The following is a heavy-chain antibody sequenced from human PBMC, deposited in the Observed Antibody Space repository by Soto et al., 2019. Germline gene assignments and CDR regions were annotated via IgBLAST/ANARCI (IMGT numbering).Heavy chain of an antibody. CDR2: INPNEGTT. CDR1: GYTFTRYY. D-gene: IGHD3-16*01. J-gene: IGHJ4*02. CDR3: ARGYGGVGVYFDH. Sequence: QVQLVQSGAELKKPGASVKISCQASGYTFTRYYIHWVRQAPGQGLEWMGVINPNEGTTTYEPKFQGRLAMTSDTSTSTVYMEMSSLSSDDTAVYYCARGYGGVGVYFDHWGQGSLVTVAS. V-gene: IGHV1-46*01.